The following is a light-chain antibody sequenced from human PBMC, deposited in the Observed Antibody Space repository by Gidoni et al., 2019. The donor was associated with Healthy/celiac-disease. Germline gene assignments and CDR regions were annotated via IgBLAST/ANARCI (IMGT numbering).Light chain of an antibody. V-gene: IGKV1-5*03. CDR2: KAS. CDR3: QQYNSYLGT. CDR1: QSISSW. J-gene: IGKJ1*01. Sequence: DIQMTQSPSTLSASVGDRVTITCRASQSISSWLAWYQQKPGKAPKLLIYKASSLESGVPSRFSGSGYGTEFTLTISSLQPDDFATYYCQQYNSYLGTFXQXTKVEIK.